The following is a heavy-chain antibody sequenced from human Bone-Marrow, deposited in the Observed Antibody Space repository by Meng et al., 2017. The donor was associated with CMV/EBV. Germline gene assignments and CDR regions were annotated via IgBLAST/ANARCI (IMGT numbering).Heavy chain of an antibody. CDR1: GFTFSNAG. Sequence: AGSGFTFSNAGMHWVRQAPGKGLEWVAVTWYDGNDKYYADSVKGRFTISRDNSKNTLYLQMNSLRAEDTAIYYCARGSGHYYGNFDSWGQGTLVTVSS. CDR3: ARGSGHYYGNFDS. CDR2: TWYDGNDK. D-gene: IGHD3-10*01. V-gene: IGHV3-33*01. J-gene: IGHJ4*02.